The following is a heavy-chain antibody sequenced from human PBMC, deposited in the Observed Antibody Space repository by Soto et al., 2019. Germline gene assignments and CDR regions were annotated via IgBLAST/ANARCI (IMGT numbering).Heavy chain of an antibody. CDR3: ARDFPPVYGPNYYYYYMDV. Sequence: ASVKVSCKASGYTFTSYAMHWVRQAPGQRLEWMGWINAGNGNTKYSQKFQGRVTITRDTSASTAYMELSSLRSEDTAVYYCARDFPPVYGPNYYYYYMDVWGKGTTVTVSS. CDR1: GYTFTSYA. D-gene: IGHD4-17*01. V-gene: IGHV1-3*01. CDR2: INAGNGNT. J-gene: IGHJ6*03.